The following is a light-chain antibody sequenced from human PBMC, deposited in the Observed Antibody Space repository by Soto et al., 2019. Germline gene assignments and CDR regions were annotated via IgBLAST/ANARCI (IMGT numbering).Light chain of an antibody. CDR2: GAS. J-gene: IGKJ1*01. CDR1: QNIDMY. V-gene: IGKV1-39*01. CDR3: QHTFNSPPWT. Sequence: DIHMTPSPSSLSASVSYTVTISCRSSQNIDMYLNWYQQKPGKATRVLISGASSLQSGVPSRFSGSGSGTDFTLTINSLQPEDFASYFCQHTFNSPPWTFGQGTKVDIK.